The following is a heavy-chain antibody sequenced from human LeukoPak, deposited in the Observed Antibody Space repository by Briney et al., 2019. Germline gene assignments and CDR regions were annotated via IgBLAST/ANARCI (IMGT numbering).Heavy chain of an antibody. D-gene: IGHD5-12*01. CDR3: AKVDIVATIDAGRLVDY. CDR2: ISNDGSNK. V-gene: IGHV3-30*18. J-gene: IGHJ4*02. CDR1: GFTFSSYG. Sequence: GGSLRLSSAASGFTFSSYGMQWFRQAPDKGLEWVAAISNDGSNKYYADSVKGRFTISRDNSKNTLYLQMSSLRAEDTAVYYCAKVDIVATIDAGRLVDYWGQGTLVTVSS.